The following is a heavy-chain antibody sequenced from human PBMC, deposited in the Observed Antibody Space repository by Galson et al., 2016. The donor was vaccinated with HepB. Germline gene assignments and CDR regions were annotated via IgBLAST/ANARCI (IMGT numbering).Heavy chain of an antibody. CDR1: GYSFISYS. D-gene: IGHD6-19*01. CDR3: ARRSSGWYGENNWFDP. CDR2: IDVGNGAT. J-gene: IGHJ5*02. Sequence: SVKVSCKASGYSFISYSMHWVRQAPGQRLEWMGWIDVGNGATKYSQKFQGRLTITRDTSASTAYMDLNSLTSEETAVSYCARRSSGWYGENNWFDPWGQGTLVTVSS. V-gene: IGHV1-3*01.